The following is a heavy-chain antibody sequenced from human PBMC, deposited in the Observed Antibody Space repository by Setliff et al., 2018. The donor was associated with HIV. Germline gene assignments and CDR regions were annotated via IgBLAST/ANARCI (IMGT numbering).Heavy chain of an antibody. V-gene: IGHV4-38-2*02. J-gene: IGHJ4*02. CDR3: ARYWGSYPEHFDY. D-gene: IGHD1-26*01. CDR1: GDSISSDDHY. CDR2: VSHRGTT. Sequence: PSETLSLTCTVSGDSISSDDHYWAWIRQAPGKGLEWVGSVSHRGTTYYKSPLKSRVTIAADTPKNQVSLNLRAVTAADTAVYYCARYWGSYPEHFDYWGQGTLVTVSS.